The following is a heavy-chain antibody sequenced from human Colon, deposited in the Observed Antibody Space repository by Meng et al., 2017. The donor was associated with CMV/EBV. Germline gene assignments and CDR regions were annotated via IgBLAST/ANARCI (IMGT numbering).Heavy chain of an antibody. Sequence: KASCYTFPHYGIHWVRQAAGQGFEWIGWMNPNPDNTGYAQKFQGRVTVTSNPSISTVYLELNSLPSEDTAIYYCARESSSGWLFDDWGQGTLVTVSS. V-gene: IGHV1-8*01. CDR3: ARESSSGWLFDD. CDR1: CYTFPHYG. CDR2: MNPNPDNT. D-gene: IGHD6-19*01. J-gene: IGHJ4*02.